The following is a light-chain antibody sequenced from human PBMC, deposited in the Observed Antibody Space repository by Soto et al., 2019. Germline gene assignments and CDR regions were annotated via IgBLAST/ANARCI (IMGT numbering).Light chain of an antibody. CDR2: KAS. Sequence: DIQMTQSPSTLSASVGDRVTITCRASQSISSWLAWYQQKPGKAPKLLIYKASSLESGVPSRFSGSGSGTEFTVTISSLQPDDFATYYGQQYNRYWTFGQGTKVEIK. V-gene: IGKV1-5*03. CDR1: QSISSW. CDR3: QQYNRYWT. J-gene: IGKJ1*01.